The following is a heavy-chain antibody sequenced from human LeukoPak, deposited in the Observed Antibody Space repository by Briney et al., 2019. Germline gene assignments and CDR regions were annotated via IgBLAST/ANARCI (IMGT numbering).Heavy chain of an antibody. J-gene: IGHJ4*02. CDR3: AKGYCASTICYGGGKIDY. D-gene: IGHD2-2*01. CDR2: IRYDESNK. CDR1: GFTFNNYG. V-gene: IGHV3-30*02. Sequence: GGSLTLSCGASGFTFNNYGMHWVRQAPGKGPEWVAFIRYDESNKYYADSVKGRFTISRDNSKDTLYLQMNSLRVEDTAVYYCAKGYCASTICYGGGKIDYWGQGTLVTVSS.